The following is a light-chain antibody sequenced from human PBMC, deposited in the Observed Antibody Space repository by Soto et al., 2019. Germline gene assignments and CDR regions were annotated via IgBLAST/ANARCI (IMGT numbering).Light chain of an antibody. Sequence: EIVFTQSPGTLSVSPGERATLSCRASQSVSSSYLAWYQQKPGQAPRLLIYGASSRATGIPDRFSGSGSGTDFTLTISRLEPEDFAVYYCQQYGSSPLTFGGGTKVDI. V-gene: IGKV3-20*01. CDR1: QSVSSSY. J-gene: IGKJ4*01. CDR2: GAS. CDR3: QQYGSSPLT.